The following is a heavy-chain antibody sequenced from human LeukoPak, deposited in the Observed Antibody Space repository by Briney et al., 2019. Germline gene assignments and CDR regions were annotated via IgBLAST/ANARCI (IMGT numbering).Heavy chain of an antibody. J-gene: IGHJ4*02. Sequence: ASVKVSCKSSGYIFSSYGISWVRQAPGQGLEWMGGIIPIFGTANYAQKFQGRVTITTDESTSTAYMELSSLRSEDTAVYYCARDRPLTSWGQGTLVTVSS. CDR3: ARDRPLTS. D-gene: IGHD2-2*01. CDR1: GYIFSSYG. CDR2: IIPIFGTA. V-gene: IGHV1-69*05.